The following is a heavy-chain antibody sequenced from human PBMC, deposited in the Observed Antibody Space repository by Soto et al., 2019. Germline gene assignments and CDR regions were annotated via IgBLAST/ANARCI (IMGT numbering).Heavy chain of an antibody. V-gene: IGHV4-30-2*01. CDR2: IYHSGST. CDR3: ARAGGLGAVAADY. J-gene: IGHJ4*02. D-gene: IGHD6-19*01. Sequence: SETLSLTCAVYGGSFSGYYWTWIRQPPGKGLEWIGYIYHSGSTYYNPSLKSRVTISVDRSKNQFSLKLSSVTAADTAVYYCARAGGLGAVAADYWGQGTLVTVSS. CDR1: GGSFSGYY.